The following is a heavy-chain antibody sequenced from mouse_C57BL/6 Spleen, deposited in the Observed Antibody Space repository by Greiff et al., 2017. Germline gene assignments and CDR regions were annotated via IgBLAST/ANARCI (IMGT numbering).Heavy chain of an antibody. J-gene: IGHJ1*03. Sequence: VKLMESGAELVRPGTSVKVSCKASGYAFTNYLIEWVKQRPGQGLEWIGVINPGSGGTNYNEKFKGKATLTADKSSSTAYMQLSSLTSEDSAVYFCARPYYSPGGFDVWGTGTTVTVSS. CDR2: INPGSGGT. CDR3: ARPYYSPGGFDV. V-gene: IGHV1-54*01. CDR1: GYAFTNYL. D-gene: IGHD2-12*01.